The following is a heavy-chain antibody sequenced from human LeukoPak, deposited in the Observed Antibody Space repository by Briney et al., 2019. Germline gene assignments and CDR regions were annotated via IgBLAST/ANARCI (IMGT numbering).Heavy chain of an antibody. CDR1: EFTFVRYA. J-gene: IGHJ6*03. CDR3: VRDPSYGSSWYYYMDV. CDR2: ISSSSFKI. V-gene: IGHV3-48*04. Sequence: GGSLRLSCAASEFTFVRYAMNWVRQAPGKGLEWVSYISSSSFKIGYADPVKGRFTISRDNSKNSLYLQMDSLRVEDTAVYYCVRDPSYGSSWYYYMDVWGKGTTVTVSS. D-gene: IGHD6-13*01.